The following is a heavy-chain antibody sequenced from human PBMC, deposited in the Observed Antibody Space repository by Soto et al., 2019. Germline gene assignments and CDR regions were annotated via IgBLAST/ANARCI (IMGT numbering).Heavy chain of an antibody. D-gene: IGHD2-2*01. CDR2: INPNSGGT. V-gene: IGHV1-2*04. CDR3: ARGVVVVPAARQLYYYYYMDV. Sequence: QVQLVQSGAEVKKPGASVKVSCKASGYTFTGYYMHWVRQAPGQGLEWMGWINPNSGGTNYAQKFQGWVTITRDTSISTAYMELSRLRSDDTAVYYCARGVVVVPAARQLYYYYYMDVWGKGTTVTVSS. CDR1: GYTFTGYY. J-gene: IGHJ6*03.